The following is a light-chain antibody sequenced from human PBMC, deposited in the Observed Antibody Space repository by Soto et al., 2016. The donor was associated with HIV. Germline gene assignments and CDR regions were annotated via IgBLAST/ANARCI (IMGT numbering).Light chain of an antibody. CDR2: TAS. CDR1: QGISSY. CDR3: QQYYTYPLT. Sequence: AIRMTQSPSSLSASTGDRVTITCRASQGISSYLAWYQQKPGKAPKVLIYTASAWQSGVPSRFSGSGSGTDFNLTISSLQSEDCATYYCQQYYTYPLTFGGGTKVEIK. J-gene: IGKJ4*01. V-gene: IGKV1-8*01.